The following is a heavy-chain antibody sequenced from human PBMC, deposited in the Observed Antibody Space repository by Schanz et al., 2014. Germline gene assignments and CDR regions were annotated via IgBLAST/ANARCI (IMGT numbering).Heavy chain of an antibody. CDR3: AKGSRSGSKVMDV. CDR2: INSDGTKR. V-gene: IGHV3-30*18. Sequence: QVRLVESGGGVVQPGRSLRLSCAASGFTLSSYGMHWVRQAPGKGLEWVAFINSDGTKRFYADSVKSRFTISRDNSRNTLYLQMNSLRAEDTAVYYCAKGSRSGSKVMDVWGKGTTVTVSS. J-gene: IGHJ6*03. D-gene: IGHD3-10*01. CDR1: GFTLSSYG.